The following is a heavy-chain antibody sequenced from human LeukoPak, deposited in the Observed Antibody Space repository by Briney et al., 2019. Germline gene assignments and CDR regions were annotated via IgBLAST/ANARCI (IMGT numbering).Heavy chain of an antibody. V-gene: IGHV3-23*01. CDR2: ISGSGGST. Sequence: GGTLRLSCAASGFTFSSYGMGWVRQAPGKGLEWVSAISGSGGSTYYADSVKGRFTISRDNSKNTLYLQMNSLRAEDTAVYYCAKDAIVVVPAAAADYYYYYYMDVWGKGTTVTVSS. D-gene: IGHD2-2*01. CDR3: AKDAIVVVPAAAADYYYYYYMDV. J-gene: IGHJ6*03. CDR1: GFTFSSYG.